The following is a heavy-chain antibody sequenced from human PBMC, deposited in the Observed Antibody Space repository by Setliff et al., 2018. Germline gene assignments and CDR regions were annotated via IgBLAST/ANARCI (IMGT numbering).Heavy chain of an antibody. J-gene: IGHJ6*03. CDR1: AGSISSGNYY. V-gene: IGHV4-39*01. CDR3: ARHKSNGSGSYPSLYMDV. D-gene: IGHD3-10*01. Sequence: TLSLTCRVSAGSISSGNYYWGLIRQPPGKGLEWVATIYYSGSTYSNPSLKSRLIISVDAPDNQFSVKLSSVTAADTAVYYCARHKSNGSGSYPSLYMDVWGKGSMVTVS. CDR2: IYYSGST.